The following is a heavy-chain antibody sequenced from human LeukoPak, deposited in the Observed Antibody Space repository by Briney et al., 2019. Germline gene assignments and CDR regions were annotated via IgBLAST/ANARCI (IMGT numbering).Heavy chain of an antibody. CDR2: IYPGDSDT. V-gene: IGHV5-51*01. CDR3: ARSPSGRRGGYYFDN. Sequence: GESLKISCKSSGYSFSSYWIGWVRQMPGKGLDWMGIIYPGDSDTRYSPSFQGQVNISADKSITPAYLQWSSLKVSDIAIYYCARSPSGRRGGYYFDNWGQGTLLTVSS. J-gene: IGHJ4*02. D-gene: IGHD3-10*01. CDR1: GYSFSSYW.